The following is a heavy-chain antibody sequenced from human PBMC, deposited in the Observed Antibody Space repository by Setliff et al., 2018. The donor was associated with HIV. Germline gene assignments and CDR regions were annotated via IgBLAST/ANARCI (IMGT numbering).Heavy chain of an antibody. Sequence: SETLSLTCKVSGAPISSYYWNWIRQPPGKGLEWIGYIYNSGYSNSKPSLKSRVTISVDTSKNQFSLKLSSVTASDTAVYYCARRYRIAARPKWFDPWGQGTLVTVSS. CDR3: ARRYRIAARPKWFDP. CDR2: IYNSGYS. CDR1: GAPISSYY. D-gene: IGHD6-6*01. J-gene: IGHJ5*02. V-gene: IGHV4-59*12.